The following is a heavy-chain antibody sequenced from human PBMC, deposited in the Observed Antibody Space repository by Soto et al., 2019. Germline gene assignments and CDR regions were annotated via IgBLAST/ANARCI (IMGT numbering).Heavy chain of an antibody. V-gene: IGHV2-26*01. Sequence: SGPTLVNPTETLTLTCTVSGFSLSNARMGVSWIRQPPGKALEWLAHIFSNDEKSYSTSLKSRLTISKDTSKSQVVLTMTNMDPVDTATYYCARIHRIAAAGWVFDPWGQGTLVTVSS. J-gene: IGHJ5*02. D-gene: IGHD6-13*01. CDR2: IFSNDEK. CDR3: ARIHRIAAAGWVFDP. CDR1: GFSLSNARMG.